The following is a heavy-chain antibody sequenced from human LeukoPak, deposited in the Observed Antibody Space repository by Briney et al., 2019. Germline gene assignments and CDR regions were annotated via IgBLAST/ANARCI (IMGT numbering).Heavy chain of an antibody. CDR1: GFSFSDYY. V-gene: IGHV3-11*04. D-gene: IGHD2-2*01. J-gene: IGHJ4*02. CDR2: ISSSGSTI. CDR3: ARPYCSSTSCPQY. Sequence: PGGSPRLSCAASGFSFSDYYMSWIRQAPGMGLEWVSYISSSGSTIYYADSVKGRFTISRDNAKNSLCLQMNSLRAEDTAVYYCARPYCSSTSCPQYWGQGTLVTVSS.